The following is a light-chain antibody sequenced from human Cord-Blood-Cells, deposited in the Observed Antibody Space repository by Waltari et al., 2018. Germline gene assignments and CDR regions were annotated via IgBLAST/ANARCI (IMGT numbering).Light chain of an antibody. CDR3: QQSYSTLPLT. CDR1: QSISSY. Sequence: TQMTQSQSSLSASVGDRVTMTCRASQSISSYLNWYQQKPGKAPKLLIYAASSLQSGVPSRFSGSGSGTDFTLTISSLQPEDFATYYCQQSYSTLPLTFGGGTKVEIK. CDR2: AAS. V-gene: IGKV1-39*01. J-gene: IGKJ4*01.